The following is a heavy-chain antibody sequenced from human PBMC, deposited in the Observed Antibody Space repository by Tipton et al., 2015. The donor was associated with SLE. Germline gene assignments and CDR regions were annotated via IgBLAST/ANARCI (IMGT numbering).Heavy chain of an antibody. J-gene: IGHJ4*02. CDR1: GFTFSSYE. D-gene: IGHD4-17*01. CDR3: AKAFDDYGDFIFDY. CDR2: ISSSGSTT. V-gene: IGHV3-48*03. Sequence: GSLRLSCAASGFTFSSYEMNWVRQAPGKGLEWVSYISSSGSTTYNADSVKGRFTISRDNSKNTLYLQMNSLRAEDTAVYYCAKAFDDYGDFIFDYWGQGTLVTVSS.